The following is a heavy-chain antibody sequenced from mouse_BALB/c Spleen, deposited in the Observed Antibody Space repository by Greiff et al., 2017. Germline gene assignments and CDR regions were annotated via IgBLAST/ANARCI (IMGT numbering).Heavy chain of an antibody. CDR1: GFTFSSYA. V-gene: IGHV5-6-5*01. J-gene: IGHJ3*01. D-gene: IGHD1-1*01. Sequence: EVQLVESGGGLVKPGGSLKLSCAASGFTFSSYAMSWVRQTPEKRLEWVASISSGGSTYYPDSVKGRFTISRDNARNILYLQMSSLRSEDTAMYYCARVPDYYGSSYSWFAYWGQGTLVTVSA. CDR3: ARVPDYYGSSYSWFAY. CDR2: ISSGGST.